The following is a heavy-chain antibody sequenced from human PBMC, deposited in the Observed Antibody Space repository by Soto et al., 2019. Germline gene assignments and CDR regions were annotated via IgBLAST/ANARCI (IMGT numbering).Heavy chain of an antibody. CDR1: GASVINDY. V-gene: IGHV4-59*02. CDR2: VYDSGST. J-gene: IGHJ5*02. D-gene: IGHD6-13*01. Sequence: SETLSLTCTVTGASVINDYWNWIRQPPGKGLEWIGFVYDSGSTSYNSSLKSRVTISVDTSKNQFSLKLSSVTAADTAVYYCARLSGSLQSWFDPWGQGTLVTVSS. CDR3: ARLSGSLQSWFDP.